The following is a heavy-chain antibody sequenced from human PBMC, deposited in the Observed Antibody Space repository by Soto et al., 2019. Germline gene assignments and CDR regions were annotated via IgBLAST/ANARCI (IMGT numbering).Heavy chain of an antibody. J-gene: IGHJ6*03. Sequence: DVQLVESGGGLVQPGRSLRLSCAASGFTFDDYAMHWVRQAPGQGLEWVSGISWNSGSIGYADSVKGRFTISRDNAKNSLYLQMNSLRAEDTALYYCAKDILGGFPGYYYMDVWGKGTTVTVSS. V-gene: IGHV3-9*01. CDR1: GFTFDDYA. D-gene: IGHD1-1*01. CDR3: AKDILGGFPGYYYMDV. CDR2: ISWNSGSI.